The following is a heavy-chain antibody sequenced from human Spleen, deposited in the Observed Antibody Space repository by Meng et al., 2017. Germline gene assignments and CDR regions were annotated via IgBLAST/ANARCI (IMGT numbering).Heavy chain of an antibody. CDR1: GFTFSSYA. V-gene: IGHV3-23*01. CDR3: AKDGDWGWGY. D-gene: IGHD2-8*02. J-gene: IGHJ4*02. Sequence: GGSLRLSCAASGFTFSSYAMSWVRQAPGKGLEWVSAISGSSGSTYYADSVKGRFTISKDNSKNPLYLQMNSLRAEDTAVYYCAKDGDWGWGYWGQGTLVTVSS. CDR2: ISGSSGST.